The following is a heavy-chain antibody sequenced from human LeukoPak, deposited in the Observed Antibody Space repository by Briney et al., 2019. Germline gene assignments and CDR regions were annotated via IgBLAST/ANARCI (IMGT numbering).Heavy chain of an antibody. CDR1: GASISGYY. J-gene: IGHJ4*02. Sequence: SETLSLSCTVSGASISGYYWSWIRQPPGKGLEWIGYTYYGGRTNYNPSLKSRVTISVDTSKNQFSLKLSSVTAADTAVYYCAREPYSGSYRYYFDYWGQGTLVTVSS. CDR3: AREPYSGSYRYYFDY. D-gene: IGHD1-26*01. CDR2: TYYGGRT. V-gene: IGHV4-59*12.